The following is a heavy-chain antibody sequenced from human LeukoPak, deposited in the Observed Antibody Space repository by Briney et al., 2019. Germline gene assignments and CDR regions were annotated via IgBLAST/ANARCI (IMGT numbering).Heavy chain of an antibody. CDR1: GYTFTSYD. CDR3: ARGIAAAGSYYFDY. CDR2: MNPNSGNT. V-gene: IGHV1-8*02. Sequence: GASVKVSCKASGYTFTSYDINWVRQATGQGLEWMGWMNPNSGNTSYAQKFQGRVTITRNTSISTAYMELSSLRSEDTAVYYCARGIAAAGSYYFDYWGQGTLLTVSS. D-gene: IGHD6-13*01. J-gene: IGHJ4*02.